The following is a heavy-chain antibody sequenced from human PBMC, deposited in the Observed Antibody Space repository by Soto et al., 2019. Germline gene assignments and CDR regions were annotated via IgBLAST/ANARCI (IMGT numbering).Heavy chain of an antibody. CDR2: INAGNGNT. D-gene: IGHD3-3*01. J-gene: IGHJ5*01. CDR3: ARDSALTIVGVVIPHNWFDS. Sequence: ASVKVSCKASGYTFTSYAMHWVRQAPGQRLEWMGWINAGNGNTKYSQKFQGRVTITRDTSASTAYMELSSLRSEDTAVYYCARDSALTIVGVVIPHNWFDSWGKGTLVTVSS. V-gene: IGHV1-3*01. CDR1: GYTFTSYA.